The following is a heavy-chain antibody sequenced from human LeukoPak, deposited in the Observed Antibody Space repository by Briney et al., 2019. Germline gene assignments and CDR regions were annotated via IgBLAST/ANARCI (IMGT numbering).Heavy chain of an antibody. D-gene: IGHD2/OR15-2a*01. V-gene: IGHV3-23*01. Sequence: GGSLRLSCVVSGFNLQNYAMSWVRQAPGKGLEWVSHVSPSGRSTYYADSVWGRFTISRDNSNNTLSLQMSSLRVEDTAVYYCARAARAGAQYFDWWGQGVLVTVSS. CDR1: GFNLQNYA. CDR3: ARAARAGAQYFDW. J-gene: IGHJ4*02. CDR2: VSPSGRST.